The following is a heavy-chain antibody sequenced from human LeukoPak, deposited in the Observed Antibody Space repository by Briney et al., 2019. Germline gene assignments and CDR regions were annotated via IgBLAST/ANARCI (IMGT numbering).Heavy chain of an antibody. CDR3: AKDKGDYGDYSFDY. CDR1: GFSFSNYW. CDR2: IKQDESEK. D-gene: IGHD4-17*01. Sequence: GGSLRLSCTASGFSFSNYWMSWVRQAPGKGLEWVASIKQDESEKYYVDSVKGRFTTSRDNAKNSLYLQMNSLRAEDTALYYCAKDKGDYGDYSFDYWGQGTLVTVSS. V-gene: IGHV3-7*03. J-gene: IGHJ4*02.